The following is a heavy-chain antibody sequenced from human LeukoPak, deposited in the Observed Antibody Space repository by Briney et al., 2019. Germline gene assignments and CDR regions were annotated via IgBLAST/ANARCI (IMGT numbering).Heavy chain of an antibody. D-gene: IGHD6-19*01. CDR1: GFTFSNYE. CDR2: ISSSSGVTI. J-gene: IGHJ4*02. Sequence: GGSLRLSCAASGFTFSNYEMNCVRRAPGKGLEWVSHISSSSGVTIFYAEFVKGRFTISRDNAKNSLYLQMNSLRAEDTAVYYCARSSSGWYYFDYWGQGALVTVSS. CDR3: ARSSSGWYYFDY. V-gene: IGHV3-48*03.